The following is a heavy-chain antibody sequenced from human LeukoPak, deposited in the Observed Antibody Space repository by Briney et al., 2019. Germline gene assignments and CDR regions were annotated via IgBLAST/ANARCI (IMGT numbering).Heavy chain of an antibody. CDR1: GGTFSSYA. J-gene: IGHJ4*02. V-gene: IGHV1-69*06. CDR2: IIPIFGTA. Sequence: ASVKVSCKASGGTFSSYAISWVRQAPGQGLEWMGGIIPIFGTANYAQKFQGRVTITADKSTSTAYMELSSLRSEDTAVYYCARSTITMVRGAISRAYYFDYWGQGTLVTVSS. D-gene: IGHD3-10*01. CDR3: ARSTITMVRGAISRAYYFDY.